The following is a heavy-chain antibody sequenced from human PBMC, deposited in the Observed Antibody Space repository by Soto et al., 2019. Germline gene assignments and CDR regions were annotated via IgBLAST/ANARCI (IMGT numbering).Heavy chain of an antibody. V-gene: IGHV5-10-1*01. CDR1: GYSFTSYW. CDR3: ARPYCSSTSCYEMDV. Sequence: GESLKISCKGSGYSFTSYWISWVRQMPGKGLEWMGRIDPSDSYTNYSPSFQGHVTISADKSISTAYLQWSSLKASDTAMYYCARPYCSSTSCYEMDVWGQGTTVTVSS. D-gene: IGHD2-2*01. CDR2: IDPSDSYT. J-gene: IGHJ6*02.